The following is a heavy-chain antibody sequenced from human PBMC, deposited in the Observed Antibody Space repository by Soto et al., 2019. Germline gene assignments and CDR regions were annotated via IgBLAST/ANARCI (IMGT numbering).Heavy chain of an antibody. V-gene: IGHV1-69*01. Sequence: QVQLVQSGAEVKKPGSSVKVSCKASGGTFSSYASSWVRQATGQGLEWMGGIIPIFGTANYAQKFQGRVTSTADESTSTAYMELSSLRSEDTAVYYCARGMEEYCSGGSCYSPRWFDPWGQGTLVTVSS. J-gene: IGHJ5*02. CDR3: ARGMEEYCSGGSCYSPRWFDP. CDR1: GGTFSSYA. D-gene: IGHD2-15*01. CDR2: IIPIFGTA.